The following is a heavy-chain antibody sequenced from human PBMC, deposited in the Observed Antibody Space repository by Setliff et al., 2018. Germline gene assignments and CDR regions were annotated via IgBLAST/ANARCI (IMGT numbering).Heavy chain of an antibody. V-gene: IGHV3-21*06. J-gene: IGHJ1*01. D-gene: IGHD2-15*01. CDR1: GFRFSIYA. Sequence: GGSLRLSCAASGFRFSIYAMSWVRQAPGQGLEWVSSIDSSSTWIYYADSVKGRFTISRDNAKNTLYLQMNSLRADDTAVYYCARASLGKFGSAVEYFHHWGQGTLVTVSS. CDR3: ARASLGKFGSAVEYFHH. CDR2: IDSSSTWI.